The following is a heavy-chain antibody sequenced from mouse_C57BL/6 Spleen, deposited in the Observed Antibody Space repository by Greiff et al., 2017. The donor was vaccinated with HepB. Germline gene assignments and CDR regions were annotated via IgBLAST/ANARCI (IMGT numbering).Heavy chain of an antibody. D-gene: IGHD3-2*02. V-gene: IGHV14-4*01. Sequence: VQLQQPGAELVMPGASVKLSCTASGFNIKDDYMHWVKQRPEQGLEWIGWIDPENGDTEYASKFQGKATITADTSSNTAYLQLSSLTSEDTAVYYCTTAAQATWFAYWGQGTLVTVSA. CDR2: IDPENGDT. CDR1: GFNIKDDY. CDR3: TTAAQATWFAY. J-gene: IGHJ3*01.